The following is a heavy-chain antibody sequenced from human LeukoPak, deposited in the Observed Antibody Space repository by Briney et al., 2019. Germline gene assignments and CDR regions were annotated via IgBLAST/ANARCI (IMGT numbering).Heavy chain of an antibody. V-gene: IGHV3-30-3*01. D-gene: IGHD3-3*01. Sequence: GGSLRLSCAASGFTFSSYAMHWVRQAPGKGLEWVAVISYDGSNKYYADSVKGRFTISRDNSKNTLYLQMNSLRAEDTAVYYCARELVLRFLEWLFGYWGQGTLDTVSS. CDR1: GFTFSSYA. CDR2: ISYDGSNK. CDR3: ARELVLRFLEWLFGY. J-gene: IGHJ4*02.